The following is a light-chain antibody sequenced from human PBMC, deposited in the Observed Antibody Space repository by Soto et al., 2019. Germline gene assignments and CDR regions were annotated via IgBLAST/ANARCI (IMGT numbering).Light chain of an antibody. Sequence: QSVLTQPPSASGTPGQTVTISCSGSSTDIGSNTVNCYQQLPGRATKLLIYSNNQRPSGVHDRFSASNSGTTASLATSGLQAEDEADYYCAAWDASLKHLVFGGGTKLTVL. CDR1: STDIGSNT. CDR2: SNN. CDR3: AAWDASLKHLV. J-gene: IGLJ3*02. V-gene: IGLV1-44*01.